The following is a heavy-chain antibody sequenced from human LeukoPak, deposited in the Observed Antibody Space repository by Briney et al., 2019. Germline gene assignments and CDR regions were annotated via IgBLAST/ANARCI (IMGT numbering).Heavy chain of an antibody. CDR2: MNPGDADA. J-gene: IGHJ4*02. Sequence: GESLKISCKGSGYTFTRYWTAWVRQMPGKGLEWMAIMNPGDADATYSPSFQGQVTVSVDKSVSTAYLQWSSLRAADTAIYYCARRPTSGQYYFDEWGQGTLVTVPS. CDR3: ARRPTSGQYYFDE. CDR1: GYTFTRYW. D-gene: IGHD6-19*01. V-gene: IGHV5-51*01.